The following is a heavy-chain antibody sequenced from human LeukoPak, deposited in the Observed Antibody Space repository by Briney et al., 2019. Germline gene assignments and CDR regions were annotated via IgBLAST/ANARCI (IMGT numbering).Heavy chain of an antibody. CDR1: GYTFTGYY. V-gene: IGHV1-2*02. J-gene: IGHJ5*02. Sequence: EASVKVSCTASGYTFTGYYMHWVRQAPGQGLEWVGWINPNSGGTNYAQKFQGRVTMTRDTSISTAYMELSRLRSDDTAVYYCAREGGQLVRYGPWGQGTLVTVSS. CDR3: AREGGQLVRYGP. D-gene: IGHD6-6*01. CDR2: INPNSGGT.